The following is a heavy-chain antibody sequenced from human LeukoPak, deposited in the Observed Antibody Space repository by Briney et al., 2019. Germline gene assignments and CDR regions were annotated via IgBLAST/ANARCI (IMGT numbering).Heavy chain of an antibody. Sequence: GGSLRLSCAASGFTFSAYWMHWVRQAPGMGLVWVSRINSDGFSIAYADSVKGRFTISRDNAKNTLYLHMNSLRAEDTAVYYCARFYGGSALDNWGQGTMVTVSS. D-gene: IGHD3-16*01. V-gene: IGHV3-74*01. CDR2: INSDGFSI. CDR1: GFTFSAYW. CDR3: ARFYGGSALDN. J-gene: IGHJ3*02.